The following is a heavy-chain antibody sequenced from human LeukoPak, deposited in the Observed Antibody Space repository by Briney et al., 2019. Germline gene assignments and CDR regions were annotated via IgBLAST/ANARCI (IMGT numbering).Heavy chain of an antibody. J-gene: IGHJ4*02. CDR3: AKDSMRYSSSWYYFDY. D-gene: IGHD6-13*01. CDR1: GFTFDDYA. CDR2: ISWNSGSI. V-gene: IGHV3-9*01. Sequence: GGSLRLSCAASGFTFDDYAMHWVRQAPGKGLEWVSGISWNSGSIGYADSVKGRFTISRDNAKNSLYLQMNSLRAEDTALYYCAKDSMRYSSSWYYFDYWGQGTLVTVSS.